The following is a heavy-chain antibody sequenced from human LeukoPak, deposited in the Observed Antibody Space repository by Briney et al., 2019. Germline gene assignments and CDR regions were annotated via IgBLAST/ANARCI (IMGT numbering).Heavy chain of an antibody. Sequence: SGPTLVKPTQTLTLTCTFSGFSLTTSGVGVGWIRQPPGKALEWLAIIYWNDDKRYSPSLKSRLTITKDTSKNQVVLTMTNMDPADTATYYCAFGKGDRDGYNSLLAYWGQGTLVTVSS. CDR3: AFGKGDRDGYNSLLAY. D-gene: IGHD5-24*01. J-gene: IGHJ4*02. CDR1: GFSLTTSGVG. V-gene: IGHV2-5*01. CDR2: IYWNDDK.